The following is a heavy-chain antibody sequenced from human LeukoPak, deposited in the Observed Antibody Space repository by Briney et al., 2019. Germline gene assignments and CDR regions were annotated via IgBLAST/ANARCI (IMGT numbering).Heavy chain of an antibody. Sequence: GASVKVSCKASGYTFTSYGISWVRQAPGQGLEWMGWVSLYESDTKYGQNFQGTVTLTTDSSTYAAYLELKSLRFDDTAVYYCATDSDDFWGQGTLVTVSS. CDR1: GYTFTSYG. V-gene: IGHV1-18*01. J-gene: IGHJ4*02. CDR3: ATDSDDF. CDR2: VSLYESDT.